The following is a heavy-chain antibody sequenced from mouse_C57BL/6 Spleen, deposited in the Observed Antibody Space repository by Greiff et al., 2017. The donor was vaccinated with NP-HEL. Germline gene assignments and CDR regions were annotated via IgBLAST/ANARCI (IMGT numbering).Heavy chain of an antibody. V-gene: IGHV1-53*01. CDR3: ARRLLRYYFDY. CDR1: GYTFTSYW. Sequence: QVHVKQPGTELVKPGASVKLSCKASGYTFTSYWMHWVKQRPGQGLEWIGNINPSNGGTNYNEKFKSKATLTVDKSSSTAYMQLSSLTSEDSAVYYCARRLLRYYFDYWGQGTTLTVSS. J-gene: IGHJ2*01. D-gene: IGHD1-1*01. CDR2: INPSNGGT.